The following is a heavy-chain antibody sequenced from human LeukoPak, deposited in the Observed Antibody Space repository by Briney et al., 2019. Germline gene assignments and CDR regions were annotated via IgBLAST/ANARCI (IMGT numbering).Heavy chain of an antibody. Sequence: GGSLRLSCAASGFTFSSYAMHWVRQAPGKGLEWVSGISGSGGSTYYADSVKGRFTISRDNSKNTLYLQMNSLRAEDTDVYYCAKDIRGSVDAFDIWGQGTMVTVSS. CDR3: AKDIRGSVDAFDI. CDR1: GFTFSSYA. CDR2: ISGSGGST. V-gene: IGHV3-23*01. D-gene: IGHD2-15*01. J-gene: IGHJ3*02.